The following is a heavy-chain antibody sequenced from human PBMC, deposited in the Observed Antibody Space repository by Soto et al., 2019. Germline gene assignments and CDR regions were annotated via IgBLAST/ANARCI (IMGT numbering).Heavy chain of an antibody. CDR2: IYYSGST. CDR3: ARTYPHYFGSGSYYNDAFDI. CDR1: GGSVSSGSYY. D-gene: IGHD3-10*01. V-gene: IGHV4-61*01. J-gene: IGHJ3*02. Sequence: SLTCTVSGGSVSSGSYYWSWIRQPPRKGLEWIGYIYYSGSTNYNPSLKSRVTISVDTSKNQFSLKLSSVTAADTAVYYCARTYPHYFGSGSYYNDAFDIWGHGTTVTVSS.